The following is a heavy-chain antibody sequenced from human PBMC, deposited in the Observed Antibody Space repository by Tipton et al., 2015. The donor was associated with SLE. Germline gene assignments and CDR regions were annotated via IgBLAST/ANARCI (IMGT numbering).Heavy chain of an antibody. J-gene: IGHJ6*02. V-gene: IGHV4-59*01. CDR1: GGSISSYY. D-gene: IGHD6-19*01. CDR3: ARGGAVAAYYYYGMDV. Sequence: LRLSCTVSGGSISSYYWSWIRQPPGKGLEWIGYIYYSGSTNYNPSLKSRVTISVDTSKNQFSLKLSSVTAADTAVYYCARGGAVAAYYYYGMDVWYQGP. CDR2: IYYSGST.